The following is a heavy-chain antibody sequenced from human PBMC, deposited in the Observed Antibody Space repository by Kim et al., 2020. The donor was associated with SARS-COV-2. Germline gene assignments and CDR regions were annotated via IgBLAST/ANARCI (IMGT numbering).Heavy chain of an antibody. CDR1: GGSFSGYY. D-gene: IGHD3-10*02. CDR2: INHSGST. J-gene: IGHJ5*02. V-gene: IGHV4-34*01. Sequence: SETLSLTCAVYGGSFSGYYWSWIRQPPGKGLEWIGEINHSGSTNYNPSLKSRVTISVDTSKNQFSLKLSSVTAADTAVYYCARGLPHRITILGSRTSGFDPWGQGTLVTVSS. CDR3: ARGLPHRITILGSRTSGFDP.